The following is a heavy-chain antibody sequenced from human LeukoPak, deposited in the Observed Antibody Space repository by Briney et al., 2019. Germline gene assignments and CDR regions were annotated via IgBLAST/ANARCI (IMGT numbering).Heavy chain of an antibody. D-gene: IGHD6-19*01. CDR3: ARHWLTDPFDI. CDR1: GGSISSYY. Sequence: PSETLSLTCTVSGGSISSYYWSWIRQPPGKGLEWIGYIYYSGSTNYSPSLKSRVTILVDTSKNQFSLKLSSVTAADTAVYYCARHWLTDPFDIWGQGTMVTVSS. CDR2: IYYSGST. J-gene: IGHJ3*02. V-gene: IGHV4-59*08.